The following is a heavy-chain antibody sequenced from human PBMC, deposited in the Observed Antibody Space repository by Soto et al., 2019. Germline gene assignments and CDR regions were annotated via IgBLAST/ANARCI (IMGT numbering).Heavy chain of an antibody. J-gene: IGHJ4*02. CDR1: GLTFSSYW. D-gene: IGHD2-2*01. CDR3: ARPARECSSPGCAN. CDR2: INQDGSES. V-gene: IGHV3-7*01. Sequence: EVQLVESGGGLVQPGGSLRLSCVVSGLTFSSYWMCWVRQAPGKGLEWVANINQDGSESYYVDSVKGRFTISRDNAKNSLYLQMTSLRAEDTAVYYCARPARECSSPGCANWGQGTLVTVSS.